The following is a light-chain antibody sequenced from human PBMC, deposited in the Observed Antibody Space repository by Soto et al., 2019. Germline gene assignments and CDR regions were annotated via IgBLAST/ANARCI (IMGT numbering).Light chain of an antibody. CDR2: GAS. V-gene: IGKV3-15*01. CDR1: QSVSSN. CDR3: QQYNNWPS. J-gene: IGKJ1*01. Sequence: IVMTQSPATLSVSPGERATLSCRASQSVSSNLAWYQQKPGQAPRLLIYGASTRATGIPARFSGSGSGTEFTLTISSLPSEDFAVYYCQQYNNWPSFGQGTKVEIK.